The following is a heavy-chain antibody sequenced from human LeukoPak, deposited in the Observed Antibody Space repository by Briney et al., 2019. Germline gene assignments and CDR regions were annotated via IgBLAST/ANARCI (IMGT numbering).Heavy chain of an antibody. CDR3: ARVGMNYDILTGYYY. CDR1: GGSISSYY. D-gene: IGHD3-9*01. V-gene: IGHV4-59*08. Sequence: ASETLSLTCIVSGGSISSYYWSWVRQPPGKGLEWIGCFYNSGSTNYNPSLKSRVTMSVDTSKNQFSLNLRSVTAADTAVYYCARVGMNYDILTGYYYWGQGTLVTVSS. J-gene: IGHJ4*02. CDR2: FYNSGST.